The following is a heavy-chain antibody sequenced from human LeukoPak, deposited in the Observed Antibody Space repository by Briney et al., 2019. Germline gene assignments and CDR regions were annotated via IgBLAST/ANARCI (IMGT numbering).Heavy chain of an antibody. D-gene: IGHD3-9*01. V-gene: IGHV1-18*01. CDR1: GYTFTSYG. CDR2: ISAYNGNT. CDR3: ARYRYFDWLLSQDYFDY. Sequence: ASVKVSCKASGYTFTSYGISWVRQAPGQGLEWMGWISAYNGNTNYAQKLQGRVTMTTDTSTSTAYMELRSLRSDDTAVYYCARYRYFDWLLSQDYFDYWGQGTLVTVSS. J-gene: IGHJ4*02.